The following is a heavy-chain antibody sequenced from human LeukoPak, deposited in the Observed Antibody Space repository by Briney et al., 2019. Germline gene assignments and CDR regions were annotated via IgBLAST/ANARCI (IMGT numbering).Heavy chain of an antibody. CDR1: GFTFSSYW. D-gene: IGHD6-19*01. Sequence: GGSLRLSCAASGFTFSSYWMHWVRQAPGKGLVWVSRINSDGSSTSYADSVKGRFTISRGNAKNTPYLQMNSLRAEDTAVYYCARDPSYSSGYFDYWGQGTLVTVSS. CDR3: ARDPSYSSGYFDY. V-gene: IGHV3-74*01. CDR2: INSDGSST. J-gene: IGHJ4*02.